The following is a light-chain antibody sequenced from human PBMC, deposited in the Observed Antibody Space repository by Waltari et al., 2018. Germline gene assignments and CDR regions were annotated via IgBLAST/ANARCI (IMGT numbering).Light chain of an antibody. CDR1: SSDVGFYHY. J-gene: IGLJ3*02. CDR3: NSYAGSSSWV. Sequence: QSALTQPASVSGSPGQSITISCTGTSSDVGFYHYVSWYQPHPGKAPQLRIYYFSEPPSWVSNRFSGSKSGNTASLTISGLQAEDEADYYCNSYAGSSSWVFGGGTKLTVL. V-gene: IGLV2-14*01. CDR2: YFS.